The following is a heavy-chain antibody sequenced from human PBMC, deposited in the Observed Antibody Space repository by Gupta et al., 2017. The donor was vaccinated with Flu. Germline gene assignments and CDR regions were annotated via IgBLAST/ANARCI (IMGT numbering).Heavy chain of an antibody. Sequence: EVQLVESGGGLVQPGGSLKLSCAASGFTFSDSTMHWVRQASGKGLEWVGRIRSKANSYATTYAASVKGRFTISRDDSKNAAYLQMNSLKTEDTAVYYCTKGPRCGGDCSSPTEADYWGQGTLVTVSS. CDR3: TKGPRCGGDCSSPTEADY. CDR2: IRSKANSYAT. V-gene: IGHV3-73*02. CDR1: GFTFSDST. D-gene: IGHD2-21*02. J-gene: IGHJ4*02.